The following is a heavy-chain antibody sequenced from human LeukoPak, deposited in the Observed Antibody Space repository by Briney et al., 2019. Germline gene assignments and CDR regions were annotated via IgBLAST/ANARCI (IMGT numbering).Heavy chain of an antibody. Sequence: ASVKVSCKASGYTFTSYYMHWVCQAPGQGLEWMGIINPSGGSTSYAQKFQGSVTMTRDTSTSTVYMELSSLRSEDTAVYYCARDWYYGSGSYYAAYYFDYWGQGTLVTVSS. CDR1: GYTFTSYY. J-gene: IGHJ4*02. CDR2: INPSGGST. CDR3: ARDWYYGSGSYYAAYYFDY. V-gene: IGHV1-46*01. D-gene: IGHD3-10*01.